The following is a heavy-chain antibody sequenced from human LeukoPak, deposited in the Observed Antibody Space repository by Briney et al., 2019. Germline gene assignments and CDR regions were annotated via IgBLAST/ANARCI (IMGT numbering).Heavy chain of an antibody. D-gene: IGHD1-26*01. CDR2: INHSGST. J-gene: IGHJ6*02. CDR1: GGSFSGYY. V-gene: IGHV4-34*01. CDR3: ARHVGATTLYYYGMDV. Sequence: NPSETLSLTCAVYGGSFSGYYWSWIRQPPGKGLEWIGEINHSGSTNYNPSLKSRVTISVDTSKNQFSLKLSSVTAADTAVYYCARHVGATTLYYYGMDVWGQGTTVTVSS.